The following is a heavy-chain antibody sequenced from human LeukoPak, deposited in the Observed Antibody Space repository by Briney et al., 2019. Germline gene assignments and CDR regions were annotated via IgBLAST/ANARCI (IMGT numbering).Heavy chain of an antibody. CDR1: GFTFSSYG. D-gene: IGHD1/OR15-1a*01. J-gene: IGHJ4*02. V-gene: IGHV3-30*03. Sequence: PGGSLRLSCAASGFTFSSYGMHWVRQAPGKGLEWVAVISYDGSNKYYADSVKGRFTISRDNSKNTLYLQMNSLRAEDTAVYYCAENSALEYWGQGTLVTVSS. CDR2: ISYDGSNK. CDR3: AENSALEY.